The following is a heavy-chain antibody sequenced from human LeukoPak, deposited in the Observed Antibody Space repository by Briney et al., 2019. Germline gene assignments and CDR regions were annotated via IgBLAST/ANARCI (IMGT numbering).Heavy chain of an antibody. V-gene: IGHV4-39*02. CDR3: ARRDIYDSSGYYGEDWYFDL. CDR2: IYYSGST. CDR1: GVSISSSAYY. J-gene: IGHJ2*01. Sequence: SETLSLTCTVSGVSISSSAYYWGWIRQPPGKGLEWIGSIYYSGSTYDNPSLKSRVTISVDTSKNRFSLKLSSVTATDTAVYYCARRDIYDSSGYYGEDWYFDLWGRGTLVTVSS. D-gene: IGHD3-22*01.